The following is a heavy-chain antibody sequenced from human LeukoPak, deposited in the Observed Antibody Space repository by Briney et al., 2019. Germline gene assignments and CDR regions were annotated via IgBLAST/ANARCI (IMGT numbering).Heavy chain of an antibody. J-gene: IGHJ6*02. V-gene: IGHV4-34*01. D-gene: IGHD3-16*02. CDR2: INHSGST. CDR3: ARDQVVMITFGGVIEQRYYGMDV. CDR1: GGSFSDYY. Sequence: SETLSLTCAVYGGSFSDYYWSWIRQPPGKGLEWIGEINHSGSTNYNPSLKSRVTISVDPSKNQFSLKLSSVTAADTAVYYCARDQVVMITFGGVIEQRYYGMDVWGQGTTVTVSS.